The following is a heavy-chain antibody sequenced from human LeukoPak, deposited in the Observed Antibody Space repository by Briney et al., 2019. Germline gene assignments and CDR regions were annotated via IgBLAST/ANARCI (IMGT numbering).Heavy chain of an antibody. J-gene: IGHJ4*02. D-gene: IGHD6-19*01. CDR1: GFTFSSYS. V-gene: IGHV3-21*04. CDR2: ISSSSSYI. CDR3: AKGPGLSVAGLDY. Sequence: PGGSLRLSCAASGFTFSSYSMNWVRQAPGKGLEWVSSISSSSSYIYYADSVKGRFTISRDNAKNSLYLQMNSLRGEDTAVYYCAKGPGLSVAGLDYWGQGTLVSVSS.